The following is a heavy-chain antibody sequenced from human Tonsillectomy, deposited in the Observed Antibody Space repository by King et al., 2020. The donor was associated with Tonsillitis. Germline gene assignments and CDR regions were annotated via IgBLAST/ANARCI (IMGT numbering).Heavy chain of an antibody. CDR2: IWYDGTNK. J-gene: IGHJ4*02. D-gene: IGHD5-18*01. CDR3: ARTSDTAAPADY. Sequence: VHLVESGGGVVQPGRSLRLSCAASGFTFTNYGMHWVRQAPGKGLEWVAIIWYDGTNKYYGDSVKGRFTLSRDNSKNTVYLQMSSLRAEDTAIYYCARTSDTAAPADYWGQGTLVTVSS. CDR1: GFTFTNYG. V-gene: IGHV3-33*01.